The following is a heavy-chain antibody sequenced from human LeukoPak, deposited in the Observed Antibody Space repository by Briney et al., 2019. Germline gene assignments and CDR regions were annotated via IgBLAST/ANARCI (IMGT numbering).Heavy chain of an antibody. V-gene: IGHV3-21*01. CDR3: ARGHYDVLAASYKWTPDY. CDR1: GFTFNTFN. Sequence: GGSLRLSCAASGFTFNTFNMNWVRQAPGKGLEWVSPITSGGDYIYYADSVKGRFTTSRDNAKNSLSLQLNSLRVEDTAVYYCARGHYDVLAASYKWTPDYWGQGTLVTVSS. D-gene: IGHD3-9*01. J-gene: IGHJ4*02. CDR2: ITSGGDYI.